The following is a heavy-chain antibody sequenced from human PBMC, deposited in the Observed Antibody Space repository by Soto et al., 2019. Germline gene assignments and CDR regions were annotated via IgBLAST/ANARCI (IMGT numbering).Heavy chain of an antibody. CDR1: GGSFSGYY. J-gene: IGHJ4*02. V-gene: IGHV4-34*01. Sequence: SETLSLTCAVYGGSFSGYYWSWIRQPPGKGLEWIGEINHSGSTNYNPSLKSRVTISVDTSKNQFSLKLSSVTAADTAVYYCARGRLRGRYSGYDYGDGFDYWGQGTLVTVSS. D-gene: IGHD5-12*01. CDR2: INHSGST. CDR3: ARGRLRGRYSGYDYGDGFDY.